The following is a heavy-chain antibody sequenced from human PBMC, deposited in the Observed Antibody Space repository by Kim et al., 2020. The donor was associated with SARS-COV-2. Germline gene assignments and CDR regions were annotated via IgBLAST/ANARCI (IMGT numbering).Heavy chain of an antibody. CDR2: IYYSGST. CDR3: ARLGREYSSSVDAFDI. CDR1: GGSISSSSYY. Sequence: SETLSLTCTVSGGSISSSSYYWGWIRQPPGKGLEWIGSIYYSGSTYYNPSLKSRVTISVDTSKNQFSLKLSSVTAADTAVYYCARLGREYSSSVDAFDI. V-gene: IGHV4-39*01. D-gene: IGHD6-6*01. J-gene: IGHJ3*02.